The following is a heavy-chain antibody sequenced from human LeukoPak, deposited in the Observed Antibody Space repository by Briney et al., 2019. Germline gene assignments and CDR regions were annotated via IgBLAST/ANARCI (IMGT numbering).Heavy chain of an antibody. D-gene: IGHD6-19*01. J-gene: IGHJ4*02. V-gene: IGHV3-48*02. CDR1: GFTFSPYS. Sequence: PGGSPRLSCAASGFTFSPYSMNWIRQAPGKGLEWVSYITGSSNRIHYADSVRGRFTISRDNAMNSLHLQMNSLRDEDTAMYYCARSVEGAFDFWGQGTLVTVSS. CDR2: ITGSSNRI. CDR3: ARSVEGAFDF.